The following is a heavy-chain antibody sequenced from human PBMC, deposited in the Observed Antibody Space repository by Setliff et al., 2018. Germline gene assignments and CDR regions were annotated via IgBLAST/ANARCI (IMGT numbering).Heavy chain of an antibody. CDR2: TYHSGTT. Sequence: SETLSLTCTVSGGSITTGGYYWSWIRQHPGEGLEWIGYTYHSGTTYYNPSLESRVRLSVDTSNSQFSLKLSSVTAADRAIYFCARYSSPYYYMDVWGTGIAVTVS. V-gene: IGHV4-31*03. J-gene: IGHJ6*03. D-gene: IGHD5-18*01. CDR3: ARYSSPYYYMDV. CDR1: GGSITTGGYY.